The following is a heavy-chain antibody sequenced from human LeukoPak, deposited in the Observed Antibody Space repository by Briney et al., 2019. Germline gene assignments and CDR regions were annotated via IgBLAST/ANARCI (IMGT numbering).Heavy chain of an antibody. CDR1: GYTFTGYY. CDR2: INPNSGGT. V-gene: IGHV1-2*02. J-gene: IGHJ4*02. Sequence: ASVKVSCKASGYTFTGYYIHWVRQAPGQGLEWMGWINPNSGGTNYAQKFQGRVTMTRDTSTSTVYMELSSLRSEDTAVYYCARDGNGFDYGGNSGAYYFDYWGQGTLVTVSS. CDR3: ARDGNGFDYGGNSGAYYFDY. D-gene: IGHD4-23*01.